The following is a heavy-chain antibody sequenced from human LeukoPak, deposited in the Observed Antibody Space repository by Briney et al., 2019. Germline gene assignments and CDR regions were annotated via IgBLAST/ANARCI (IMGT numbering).Heavy chain of an antibody. D-gene: IGHD3-10*01. CDR2: ISGSGGST. Sequence: PGGSLRLSCAASGFTFSSYAMSWVRQAPGKGLEWVSAISGSGGSTYYADSVKGRFTISRDNSKNTLYLQMNSLRAEDTAVYYCAKSEAFNYYGSENAFDIWGQGTMVTVSS. CDR3: AKSEAFNYYGSENAFDI. CDR1: GFTFSSYA. J-gene: IGHJ3*02. V-gene: IGHV3-23*01.